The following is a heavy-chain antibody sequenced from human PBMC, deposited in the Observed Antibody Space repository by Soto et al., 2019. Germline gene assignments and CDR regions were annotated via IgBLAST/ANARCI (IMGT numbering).Heavy chain of an antibody. CDR1: GFTFTSSA. V-gene: IGHV1-58*02. Sequence: ASVKVSCKASGFTFTSSAMQWLRQARGQRLEWIGWIVVGSGNTNYAQKFQERGTITRDMSTSTAYMELSSLRSEDTAVYYCAAPRPNRYYYYYMDVWGKGTTVTVSS. J-gene: IGHJ6*03. CDR2: IVVGSGNT. D-gene: IGHD6-25*01. CDR3: AAPRPNRYYYYYMDV.